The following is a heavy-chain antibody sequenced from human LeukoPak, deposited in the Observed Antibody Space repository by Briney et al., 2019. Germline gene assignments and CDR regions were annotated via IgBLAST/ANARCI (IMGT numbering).Heavy chain of an antibody. CDR1: GGSIRSSHW. Sequence: PSETLPLTCAVSGGSIRSSHWWNWVRQPPGKGLEWIGEIFHSGSTNYNPSLKSRLTISVDKSKNQFSLKLSSVTAADTAVYYCAKGIDSRSLFDYWGQGTLVTVSS. CDR3: AKGIDSRSLFDY. D-gene: IGHD6-6*01. V-gene: IGHV4-4*02. J-gene: IGHJ4*02. CDR2: IFHSGST.